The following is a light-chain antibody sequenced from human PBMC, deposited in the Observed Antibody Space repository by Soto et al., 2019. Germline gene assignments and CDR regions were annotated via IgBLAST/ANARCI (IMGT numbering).Light chain of an antibody. CDR1: QSLLSSGGETY. CDR3: MQSTQLPLT. CDR2: EVS. J-gene: IGKJ5*01. Sequence: DIVISQTPLSLSVTHGQPASISFRSSQSLLSSGGETYLFWYLQRPGPSPQLLIYEVSNRISAVPDRFSGSGSGTDFTLKISRVEAEDAGVYYGMQSTQLPLTFGQGTRLEIK. V-gene: IGKV2D-29*02.